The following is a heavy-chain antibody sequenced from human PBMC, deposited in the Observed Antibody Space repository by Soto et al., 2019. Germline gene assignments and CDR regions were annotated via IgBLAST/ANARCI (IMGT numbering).Heavy chain of an antibody. CDR3: ARALGYCISTSCYDGIYYYYGMDV. J-gene: IGHJ6*02. CDR1: GYTLTGYY. D-gene: IGHD2-2*01. V-gene: IGHV1-2*04. Sequence: ASVKVSCKASGYTLTGYYVRWVRQAPGQGLEWMGWINPNSGGTNYAQKFQGWVTMTRDTSISTAYMELSRLRSDDTAVYYCARALGYCISTSCYDGIYYYYGMDVWGQGTTLTVSS. CDR2: INPNSGGT.